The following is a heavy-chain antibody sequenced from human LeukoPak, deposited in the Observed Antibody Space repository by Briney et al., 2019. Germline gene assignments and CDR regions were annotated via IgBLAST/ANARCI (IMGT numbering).Heavy chain of an antibody. D-gene: IGHD5-18*01. CDR1: GFTFSSYS. J-gene: IGHJ6*02. V-gene: IGHV3-21*04. CDR3: ARVGYSYGYYYGMDV. CDR2: ISSSSSYI. Sequence: GGSLRLSCAASGFTFSSYSMNWVRQAPGKGLEWVSSISSSSSYIYYADSVKGRFTISRDNAKNSLYLQMNSLRADDTAVYYCARVGYSYGYYYGMDVWGQGTTVTVSS.